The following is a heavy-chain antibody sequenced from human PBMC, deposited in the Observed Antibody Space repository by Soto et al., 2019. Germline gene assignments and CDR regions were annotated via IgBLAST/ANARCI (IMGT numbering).Heavy chain of an antibody. CDR1: GYTFTSYD. CDR2: MNPNSGNT. CDR3: ASPLFGELMGYYYYGMDV. D-gene: IGHD3-10*02. Sequence: QVQLVQSGAEVKKPGASVKVSCKASGYTFTSYDINWVRQATGQGLEWMGWMNPNSGNTGYAQKFQGRVTMTRNTSISTAYMELSILRSEDTAVYYCASPLFGELMGYYYYGMDVWGQGNTGPVSS. V-gene: IGHV1-8*01. J-gene: IGHJ6*02.